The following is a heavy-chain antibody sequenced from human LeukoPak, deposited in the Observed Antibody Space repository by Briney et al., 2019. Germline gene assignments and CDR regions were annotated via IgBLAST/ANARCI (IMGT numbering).Heavy chain of an antibody. V-gene: IGHV3-33*06. J-gene: IGHJ6*03. Sequence: GGSLRLSCAASGFTFSSYGMHWVRQAPGKGLEWVAVIWYDGSDKYYADSVKGRFTISRDNSKNTLYLQMNCLRAEDTAVYYCAKDKDYGYYMDVWGKGTTVTVSS. CDR3: AKDKDYGYYMDV. CDR1: GFTFSSYG. D-gene: IGHD3-16*01. CDR2: IWYDGSDK.